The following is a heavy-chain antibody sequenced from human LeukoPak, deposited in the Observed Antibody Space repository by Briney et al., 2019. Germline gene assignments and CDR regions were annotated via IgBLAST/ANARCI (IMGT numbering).Heavy chain of an antibody. V-gene: IGHV4-34*01. J-gene: IGHJ4*02. CDR1: GGSFSGYN. CDR2: ISHRGGI. CDR3: ARRDDSSGYHKIFDY. Sequence: SETLSLTCGVYGGSFSGYNWNWIRQSPGRGLEWIAEISHRGGINYNPSLKSRVTISIDTSKNQFYLKLSSLTAADTAVYYCARRDDSSGYHKIFDYWGPGTLVTVSS. D-gene: IGHD3-22*01.